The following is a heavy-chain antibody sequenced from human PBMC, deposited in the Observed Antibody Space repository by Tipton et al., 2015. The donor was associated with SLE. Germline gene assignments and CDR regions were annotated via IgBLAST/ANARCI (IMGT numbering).Heavy chain of an antibody. V-gene: IGHV3-23*01. Sequence: SLRLSCAASRFNFVRYAMNWVRQAPGKGLEWVSAVDGGGTSTYYADSVKGRFTISRDNSKNTVHLQMNSLRVDDTAVYYCAKGADVYGAYYIDHWGQGTLVTVSS. J-gene: IGHJ4*02. D-gene: IGHD2-8*01. CDR1: RFNFVRYA. CDR2: VDGGGTST. CDR3: AKGADVYGAYYIDH.